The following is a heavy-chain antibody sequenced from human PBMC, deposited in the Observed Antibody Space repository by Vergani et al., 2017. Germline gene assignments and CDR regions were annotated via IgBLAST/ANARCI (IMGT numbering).Heavy chain of an antibody. CDR3: AISGWFPSPLDY. Sequence: EVQLLESGGGLVQPGGSLRLSCAASGFTFSSYAMSWVRQAPGKGLEWVSAISGSGGSTYYADSVKGRFTISRDNSKNTLYLQVNSLRAEDTAVYYCAISGWFPSPLDYWGQGTLVTVSS. CDR2: ISGSGGST. CDR1: GFTFSSYA. J-gene: IGHJ4*02. D-gene: IGHD6-19*01. V-gene: IGHV3-23*01.